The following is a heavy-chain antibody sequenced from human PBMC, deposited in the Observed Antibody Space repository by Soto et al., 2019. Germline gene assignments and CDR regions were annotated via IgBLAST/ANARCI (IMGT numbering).Heavy chain of an antibody. CDR3: AKGIPVDNYPTLYYFDY. J-gene: IGHJ4*02. CDR2: ISGSGGST. Sequence: GGSLRLSCAASGFTFSSYAMSWVRQAPGKGLEWVSAISGSGGSTYYADSVKGRFTISRDNSKNTLYLQMNSLRAEDTAVYYCAKGIPVDNYPTLYYFDYWGQGTLVTVSS. V-gene: IGHV3-23*01. D-gene: IGHD1-1*01. CDR1: GFTFSSYA.